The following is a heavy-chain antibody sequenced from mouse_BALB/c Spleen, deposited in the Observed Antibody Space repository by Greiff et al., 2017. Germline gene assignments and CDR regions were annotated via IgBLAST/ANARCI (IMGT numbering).Heavy chain of an antibody. CDR2: ISDGGSYT. CDR3: ARGRDYGNYWFAY. V-gene: IGHV5-4*02. CDR1: GFTFSDYY. J-gene: IGHJ3*01. D-gene: IGHD2-1*01. Sequence: EVQRVESGGGLVKPGGSLKLSCAASGFTFSDYYMYWVRQTPEKRLEWVATISDGGSYTYYPDSVKGRFTISRDNAKNNLYLQMSSLKSEDTAMYYCARGRDYGNYWFAYWGQGTLVTVSA.